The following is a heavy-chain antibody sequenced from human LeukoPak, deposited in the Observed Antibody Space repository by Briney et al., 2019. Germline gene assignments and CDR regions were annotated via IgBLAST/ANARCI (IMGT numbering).Heavy chain of an antibody. J-gene: IGHJ4*02. D-gene: IGHD5-24*01. CDR1: GFTFSSYW. V-gene: IGHV3-74*01. CDR3: TRVNTRNGYNDY. CDR2: INSDGSST. Sequence: GGSLRLSCAASGFTFSSYWMRWVRQAPGKGLVWVSRINSDGSSTRYADSVKGRFTISRDNAKNTLYLQMNSLRAEDTAMYYCTRVNTRNGYNDYWGQGTLVTVSS.